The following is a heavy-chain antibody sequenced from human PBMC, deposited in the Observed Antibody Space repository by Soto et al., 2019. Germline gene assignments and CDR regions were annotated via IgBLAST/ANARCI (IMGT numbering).Heavy chain of an antibody. Sequence: VKVSCKASGGTFSSYAMSWVRQAPGQGLEWMGGIIPIFGTADYAQKFQDRLTITADESTSTAYMELSSLRSEDTAVYYCARPAYYYGSGSYNDYWGQGTLVTVSS. CDR1: GGTFSSYA. CDR2: IIPIFGTA. J-gene: IGHJ4*02. CDR3: ARPAYYYGSGSYNDY. V-gene: IGHV1-69*13. D-gene: IGHD3-10*01.